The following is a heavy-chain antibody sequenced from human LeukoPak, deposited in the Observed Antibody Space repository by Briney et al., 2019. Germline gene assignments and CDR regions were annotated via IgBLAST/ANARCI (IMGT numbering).Heavy chain of an antibody. D-gene: IGHD2-15*01. J-gene: IGHJ4*02. CDR3: AKASEAVVVVAAITPVFDY. CDR2: ISGSAGST. V-gene: IGHV3-23*01. Sequence: GRSLRLSCAASGFTFSSYAISCVRQAPGKGLELVSAISGSAGSTYYADSVKGRFTISRDNSKNTLYLQMNSLRAEDTAVYYCAKASEAVVVVAAITPVFDYWGQGTLVTVSS. CDR1: GFTFSSYA.